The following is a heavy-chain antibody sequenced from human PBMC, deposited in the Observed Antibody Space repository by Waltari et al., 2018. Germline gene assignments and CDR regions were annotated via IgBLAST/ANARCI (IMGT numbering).Heavy chain of an antibody. V-gene: IGHV1-69*13. CDR1: GGSFGTYA. J-gene: IGHJ3*01. CDR2: IIPIYGTP. CDR3: AKRIVGGPFDV. Sequence: QVRLVQSGAEVRKPGSSVRVSCEASGGSFGTYALTWVRQAPGQGLEWMAGIIPIYGTPNYAQKFQGRVTIAADASTRTAYMDLSSLRSDDTAVYYCAKRIVGGPFDVWGQGTVVTVSS. D-gene: IGHD1-26*01.